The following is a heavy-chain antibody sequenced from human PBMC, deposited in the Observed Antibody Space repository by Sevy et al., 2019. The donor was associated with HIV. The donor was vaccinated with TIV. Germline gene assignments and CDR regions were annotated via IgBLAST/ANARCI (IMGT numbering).Heavy chain of an antibody. CDR1: GFTFDDYA. CDR3: AGGLATADTPEYYFDS. V-gene: IGHV3-49*03. J-gene: IGHJ4*02. Sequence: GGSLRLSCTTSGFTFDDYAMSWFRQAPGKGLEWVSFITRNSYEAYGGTTDYAASVKGRLIISRDDSKSIAYLQMKNLKTEDTAVYYCAGGLATADTPEYYFDSWGQGTLVTVSS. CDR2: ITRNSYEAYGGTT. D-gene: IGHD5-12*01.